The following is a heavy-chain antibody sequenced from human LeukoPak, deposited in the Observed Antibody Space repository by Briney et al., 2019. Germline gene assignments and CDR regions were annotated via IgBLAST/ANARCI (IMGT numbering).Heavy chain of an antibody. V-gene: IGHV3-64D*06. Sequence: GGSLRLSCAASGFTFNNYEMNWVRQAPGKGLEYVSAISSNGGSTYYADSVKGRFTISRDNSMNTLYLQMSSLRAEDTAVYYCVKLYNREQRNWGQGTLVTVSS. J-gene: IGHJ4*02. CDR1: GFTFNNYE. CDR3: VKLYNREQRN. D-gene: IGHD1/OR15-1a*01. CDR2: ISSNGGST.